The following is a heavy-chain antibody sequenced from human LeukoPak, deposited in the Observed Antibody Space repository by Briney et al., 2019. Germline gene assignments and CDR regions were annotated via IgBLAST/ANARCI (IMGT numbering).Heavy chain of an antibody. D-gene: IGHD3-9*01. Sequence: GGSLRLSCAASGFTFSSYSINWVRQAPGKGLEWLSSISSGSSYIFYADSVRGRFTISRDNAKNSLYLQMNSLRDEDTAVYYCAREGGYYDILTGFYYYYGMDVWGQGTTVTVSS. CDR2: ISSGSSYI. V-gene: IGHV3-21*01. CDR3: AREGGYYDILTGFYYYYGMDV. J-gene: IGHJ6*02. CDR1: GFTFSSYS.